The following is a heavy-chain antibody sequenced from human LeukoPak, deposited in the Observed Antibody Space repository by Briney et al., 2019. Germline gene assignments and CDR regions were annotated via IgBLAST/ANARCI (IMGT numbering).Heavy chain of an antibody. Sequence: GGSLRLSCAASGFTFSSYGMHWVRQAPGKGLEWVAVISYDGSNKYYADSVKGRFTISRDNSKNTLYLQMNSLRAEDTAVYYCAKEGIMAAAGMYYYGMDVWGQGTTVTVSS. J-gene: IGHJ6*02. CDR1: GFTFSSYG. D-gene: IGHD6-13*01. CDR2: ISYDGSNK. V-gene: IGHV3-30*18. CDR3: AKEGIMAAAGMYYYGMDV.